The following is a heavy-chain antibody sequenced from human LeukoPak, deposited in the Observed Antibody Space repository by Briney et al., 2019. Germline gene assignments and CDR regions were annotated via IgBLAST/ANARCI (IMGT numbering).Heavy chain of an antibody. J-gene: IGHJ3*02. V-gene: IGHV1-69*13. CDR2: IIPIFGTA. D-gene: IGHD3-22*01. CDR1: GGTFSSYA. Sequence: SVKVSCKASGGTFSSYAISWVRQAPGQGLEWMGGIIPIFGTANYAQKFQGRVTITADESTSTAYMELSSLRSEDTAVYYCARNYYDSSGYYLGHAFDIWGQGTMVTVSS. CDR3: ARNYYDSSGYYLGHAFDI.